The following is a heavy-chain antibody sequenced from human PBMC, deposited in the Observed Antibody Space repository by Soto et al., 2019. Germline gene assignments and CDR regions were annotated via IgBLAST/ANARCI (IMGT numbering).Heavy chain of an antibody. D-gene: IGHD4-17*01. CDR2: VFYSGST. Sequence: PSETLSLTYTVSGASISSYYWSWIRQPPGKGLEWIGYVFYSGSTNYNPSLKSRVSMSLDTSKNQFSLRLNSVTAADTAVYYCATEYSDGRTVNWGQGTLVTVSS. CDR3: ATEYSDGRTVN. V-gene: IGHV4-59*01. CDR1: GASISSYY. J-gene: IGHJ4*02.